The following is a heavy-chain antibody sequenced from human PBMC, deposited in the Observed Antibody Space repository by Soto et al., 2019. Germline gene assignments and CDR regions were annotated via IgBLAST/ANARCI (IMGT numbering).Heavy chain of an antibody. CDR2: ISGTGGTT. J-gene: IGHJ6*02. V-gene: IGHV3-23*01. CDR1: GFTFSTYA. Sequence: GGSLRLCCVASGFTFSTYAMSWVRQAPGKGLEWVSAISGTGGTTYYADSVKGRFTISRDNSKSTLYLQMNSLRAEDTALYYCAKGRSYYYYYGVDVWGQGTTVTV. CDR3: AKGRSYYYYYGVDV.